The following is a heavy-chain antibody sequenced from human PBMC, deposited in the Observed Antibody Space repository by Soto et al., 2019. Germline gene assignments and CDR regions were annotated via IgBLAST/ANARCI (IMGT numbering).Heavy chain of an antibody. Sequence: EVQLLESGGSLVQPGGSLRLSCAASGFTFSSYAMSWLRQGPGKGLEWVSAISDSGGTTYYADSVKGRFTISRDNSKSTLYLQMNSLRDEDTAIYYCARSSSSSGPWGQGTLVTVSS. CDR3: ARSSSSSGP. CDR1: GFTFSSYA. J-gene: IGHJ4*02. D-gene: IGHD6-6*01. CDR2: ISDSGGTT. V-gene: IGHV3-23*01.